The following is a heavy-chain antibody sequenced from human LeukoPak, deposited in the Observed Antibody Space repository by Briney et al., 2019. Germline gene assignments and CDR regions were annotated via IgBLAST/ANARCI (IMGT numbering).Heavy chain of an antibody. CDR2: IVVGSGNT. V-gene: IGHV1-58*01. CDR3: AATAAPKGAAFDY. J-gene: IGHJ4*02. CDR1: GFTFTSSA. Sequence: SVKVSCKASGFTFTSSAVQWVRQARGQRLEWIGWIVVGSGNTNYAQKFQERVTITRDMSTSTAYMELSSLRSEDTAVYYYAATAAPKGAAFDYWGQGTLVTVSS. D-gene: IGHD1-26*01.